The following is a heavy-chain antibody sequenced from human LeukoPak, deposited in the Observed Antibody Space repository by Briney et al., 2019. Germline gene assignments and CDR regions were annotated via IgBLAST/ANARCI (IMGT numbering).Heavy chain of an antibody. J-gene: IGHJ4*02. V-gene: IGHV3-30*02. CDR1: GFTFSSYG. CDR3: AKSQRRITIFGVPDY. CDR2: IRYDGSNK. D-gene: IGHD3-3*01. Sequence: PGGSLRLSCAASGFTFSSYGMHWVRQAPGKGLEWVAFIRYDGSNKYYADSVKGRFTISRDNSKNTLYLQMNSLGAEDTAVYYCAKSQRRITIFGVPDYWGQGTLVTVSS.